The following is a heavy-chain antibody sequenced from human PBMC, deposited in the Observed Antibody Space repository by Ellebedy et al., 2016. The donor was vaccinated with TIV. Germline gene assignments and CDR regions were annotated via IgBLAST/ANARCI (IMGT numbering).Heavy chain of an antibody. D-gene: IGHD4-23*01. Sequence: GESLKISXAASGFTFSSYAMSWVRQAPGKGLEWVAVIWYDGSNKYYADSVKGRFTISRDNSKNTLYLQMNSLRAEDTAVYYCARGYGGNRYFDYWGQGTLVTVSS. CDR2: IWYDGSNK. J-gene: IGHJ4*02. CDR3: ARGYGGNRYFDY. CDR1: GFTFSSYA. V-gene: IGHV3-33*08.